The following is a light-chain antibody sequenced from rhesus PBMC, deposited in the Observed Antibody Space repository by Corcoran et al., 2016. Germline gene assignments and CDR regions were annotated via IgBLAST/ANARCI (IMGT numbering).Light chain of an antibody. V-gene: IGKV1-37*01. CDR2: YAS. Sequence: DIQMTQSPSSLSASVGDRVTITCRSSQGISSYLAWYQQKPGKAPKTLIYYASNLESGVPSRFSGSRSGTEFTLTISSLQPEDVATYYCQQYNSDPRTFGQGTKVEIK. CDR1: QGISSY. J-gene: IGKJ1*01. CDR3: QQYNSDPRT.